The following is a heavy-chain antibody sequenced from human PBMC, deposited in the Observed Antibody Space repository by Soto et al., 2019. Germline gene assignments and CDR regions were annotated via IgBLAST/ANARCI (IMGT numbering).Heavy chain of an antibody. V-gene: IGHV3-23*01. D-gene: IGHD2-8*02. CDR3: AKATATGGGAFDI. J-gene: IGHJ3*02. CDR2: ISGSGDST. CDR1: GFTFSSYA. Sequence: GGSLRLSCAASGFTFSSYAMSWVRQAPGKGLEWVSGISGSGDSTYYADSVKGRFTISRDSSQNTVYLQMNSLTAGDTALYYCAKATATGGGAFDICGQGTMVTVSS.